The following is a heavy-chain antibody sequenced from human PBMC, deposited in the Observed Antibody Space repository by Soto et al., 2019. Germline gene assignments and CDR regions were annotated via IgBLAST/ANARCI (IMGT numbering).Heavy chain of an antibody. CDR1: GFTFSSYC. J-gene: IGHJ6*02. D-gene: IGHD6-6*01. CDR2: ISYDGSNK. V-gene: IGHV3-30*18. CDR3: AKVVSSSPRPGYYGMDV. Sequence: GGSLILSCAASGFTFSSYCMHWVRQAPGKGLEWVAVISYDGSNKYYADSVKGRFTISRDNSKNTLYLQMNSLRAEDTAVYYCAKVVSSSPRPGYYGMDVWGQGTTVTVSS.